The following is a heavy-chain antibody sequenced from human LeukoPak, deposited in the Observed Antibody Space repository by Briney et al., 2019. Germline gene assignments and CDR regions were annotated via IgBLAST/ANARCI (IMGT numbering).Heavy chain of an antibody. CDR2: IYYSGST. CDR3: ARYYYDSSGYYYDSY. CDR1: GGSISSSYYY. Sequence: SETLSLTCTVSGGSISSSYYYWGWIRQPPGKGLEGIGSIYYSGSTYYDPSLKSRVTISVDTSKNQFSLKLRSVTAADTAVYYCARYYYDSSGYYYDSYWGQGTLVTVSS. D-gene: IGHD3-22*01. V-gene: IGHV4-39*01. J-gene: IGHJ4*02.